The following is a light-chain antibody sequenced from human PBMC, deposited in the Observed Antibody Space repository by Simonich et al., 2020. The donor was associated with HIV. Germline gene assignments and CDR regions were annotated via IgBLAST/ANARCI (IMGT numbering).Light chain of an antibody. CDR2: WAS. Sequence: DIVMTQSPDSLAVSLGERATINCKSSRNILYNSNNKNYLAWYQQKPGQPPKLLIHWASSRESGVPDRFSGSGSGTDFTLTISSLQAEDVAVYYCQQYYNTLWTFGQGTKVEIK. J-gene: IGKJ1*01. V-gene: IGKV4-1*01. CDR3: QQYYNTLWT. CDR1: RNILYNSNNKNY.